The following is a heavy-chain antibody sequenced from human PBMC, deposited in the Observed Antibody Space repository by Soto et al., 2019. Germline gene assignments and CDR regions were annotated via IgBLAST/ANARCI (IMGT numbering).Heavy chain of an antibody. J-gene: IGHJ4*02. CDR2: IWYDGSNK. CDR1: GFTFSSYG. Sequence: ESGGGVVQPGRSLRLSCAASGFTFSSYGMHWVRQAPGKGLEWVAVIWYDGSNKYYADSVKGRFTISRDNSKNTLYLQMNSLRAEDTAVYYCARDMGFTVTIDYWGQGTLVTVSS. D-gene: IGHD4-17*01. V-gene: IGHV3-33*01. CDR3: ARDMGFTVTIDY.